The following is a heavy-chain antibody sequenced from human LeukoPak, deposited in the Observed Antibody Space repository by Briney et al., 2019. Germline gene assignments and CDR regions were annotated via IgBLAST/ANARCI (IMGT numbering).Heavy chain of an antibody. CDR1: GFTLSIYS. Sequence: GGSLRLSWAASGFTLSIYSMNWVRQAPGRGLEWVSSISSSSIYIHYADSVKGRFTVSRDNAKNSLYLQMNSLRAEDTAVYYCARDQTTYLTTTEYKWFDPWGQGTLVTVSS. V-gene: IGHV3-21*01. J-gene: IGHJ5*02. D-gene: IGHD1-1*01. CDR3: ARDQTTYLTTTEYKWFDP. CDR2: ISSSSIYI.